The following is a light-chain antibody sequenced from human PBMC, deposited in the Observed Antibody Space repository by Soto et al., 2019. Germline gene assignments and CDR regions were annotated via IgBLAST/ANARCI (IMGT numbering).Light chain of an antibody. CDR1: QSVSDSY. V-gene: IGKV3-20*01. Sequence: EIVLTQSPGTLSLSPGERATLSCRASQSVSDSYLAWYQHKPGQAPRLLIYASTRATGIPDRFSGSGSGTDFTLTISRLEPEDFVVYYCQHYGTSALFGPGTKVDIK. J-gene: IGKJ3*01. CDR3: QHYGTSAL. CDR2: AS.